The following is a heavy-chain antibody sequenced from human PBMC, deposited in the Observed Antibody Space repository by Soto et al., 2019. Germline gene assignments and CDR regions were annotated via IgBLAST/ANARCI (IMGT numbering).Heavy chain of an antibody. CDR2: IYYSGST. D-gene: IGHD3-22*01. V-gene: IGHV4-31*03. CDR3: ARANYFDSSGPFDY. J-gene: IGHJ4*02. CDR1: GGSISSGAYY. Sequence: QVQLQESGPGLVKTSQTLSLTCTVSGGSISSGAYYWSWIRQHPGKGLEWIGYIYYSGSTYYNPSLESRVTLSVVTSRKQFSLKVSSVTAADTAVYYCARANYFDSSGPFDYWGPGTLVTVSS.